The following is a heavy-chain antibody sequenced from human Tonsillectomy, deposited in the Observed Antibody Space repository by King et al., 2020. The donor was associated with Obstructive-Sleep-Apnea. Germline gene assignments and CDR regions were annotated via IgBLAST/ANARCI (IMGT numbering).Heavy chain of an antibody. J-gene: IGHJ2*01. CDR2: IDTYNGNT. CDR3: TRDSGYSSGWNYWYFDL. CDR1: GYTFTSYG. V-gene: IGHV1-18*04. D-gene: IGHD6-19*01. Sequence: QLVQSGAEVKKPGASVKVSCKASGYTFTSYGISWVRQAPGQGLEWMGWIDTYNGNTYYAQKLQGRVTMTTDTSTSTAYMELRSLRSDDTAVYYCTRDSGYSSGWNYWYFDLWGRGTLVTVSS.